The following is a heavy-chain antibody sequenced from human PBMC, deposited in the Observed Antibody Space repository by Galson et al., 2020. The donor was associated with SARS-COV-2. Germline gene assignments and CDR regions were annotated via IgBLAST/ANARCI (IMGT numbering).Heavy chain of an antibody. Sequence: ASETLSLTCTVSGGSISSSSYYWGWIRQPPGKGLEWIGSIYYSGSTYYNPSLKSRVTISVDTSKNQFSLKLSSVTAADTAVYYCARGPMVITFGGVIARYFDYWGQGTTVTVSS. J-gene: IGHJ4*02. V-gene: IGHV4-39*07. CDR3: ARGPMVITFGGVIARYFDY. CDR1: GGSISSSSYY. D-gene: IGHD3-16*02. CDR2: IYYSGST.